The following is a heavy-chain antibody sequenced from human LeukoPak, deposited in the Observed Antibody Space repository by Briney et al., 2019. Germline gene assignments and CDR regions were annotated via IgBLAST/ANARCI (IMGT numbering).Heavy chain of an antibody. V-gene: IGHV3-21*01. CDR1: GFTFSTYG. CDR3: ARGTDYYDSSGYPPRSLDYYYYMDV. D-gene: IGHD3-22*01. J-gene: IGHJ6*03. Sequence: GGTLRLSCAASGFTFSTYGMSWVRQAPGKGLEWVSGINNNGANTYYADSVKGRFTISRDNAKNSLYLQMNSLRAEDTAVYYCARGTDYYDSSGYPPRSLDYYYYMDVWGKGTTVTVSS. CDR2: INNNGANT.